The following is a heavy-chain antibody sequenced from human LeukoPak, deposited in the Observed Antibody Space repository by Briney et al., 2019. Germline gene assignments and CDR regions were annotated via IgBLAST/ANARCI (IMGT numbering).Heavy chain of an antibody. J-gene: IGHJ6*03. Sequence: PGGSLRLSCAASGFTLSDYYMSWIRQAPGKGLEWVSYISSSGSTIYYADSVKGRSTISRDNAKNSLYLQMNSLRAEDTAVYYCARTPSPQYYYYMDVWGKGTTVTVSS. V-gene: IGHV3-11*04. CDR2: ISSSGSTI. CDR3: ARTPSPQYYYYMDV. CDR1: GFTLSDYY.